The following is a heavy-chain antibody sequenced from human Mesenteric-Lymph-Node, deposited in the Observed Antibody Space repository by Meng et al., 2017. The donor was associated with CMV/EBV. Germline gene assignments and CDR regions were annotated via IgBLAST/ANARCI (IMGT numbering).Heavy chain of an antibody. CDR2: IYYSGST. D-gene: IGHD2-2*01. J-gene: IGHJ3*02. V-gene: IGHV4-39*07. Sequence: GSLRLSCTVSGGSISSSSYYWGWIRQPPGKGLEWIGSIYYSGSTYYNPSLKSRVTISVDTSKNQFSLKLSSVTAADTAVYYCARGRGYPLLFTSDAFDIWGQGTMVTVSS. CDR1: GGSISSSSYY. CDR3: ARGRGYPLLFTSDAFDI.